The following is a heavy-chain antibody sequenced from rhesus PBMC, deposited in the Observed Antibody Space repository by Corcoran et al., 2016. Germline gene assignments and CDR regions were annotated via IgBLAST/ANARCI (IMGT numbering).Heavy chain of an antibody. D-gene: IGHD3-16*01. CDR1: GGSISGYYY. Sequence: QVKLQPWGEGLGKPSETLPLTCPVDGGSISGYYYCSWIRQPPWKGLEGIVYIYGNRASPNYNPSLKKRVTISKDTSKSQFSLKLSSVTAADTAVYYCARYDSGSYYYRFDYWGQGVLVTVSS. CDR3: ARYDSGSYYYRFDY. CDR2: IYGNRASP. V-gene: IGHV4-73*01. J-gene: IGHJ4*01.